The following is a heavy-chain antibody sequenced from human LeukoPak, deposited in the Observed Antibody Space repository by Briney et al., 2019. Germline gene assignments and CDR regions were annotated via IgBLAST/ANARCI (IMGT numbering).Heavy chain of an antibody. CDR2: ISSSSSYI. J-gene: IGHJ5*02. D-gene: IGHD3-3*01. V-gene: IGHV3-21*01. Sequence: GGSLRLSCAASGFTFSSYSMNWVRQAPGKGLEWVSSISSSSSYIYYADSVKGRFTISRDNAKNSLYLQMNSLRAEDTAVYYCARDRADSWSGYYDWFDPWGQGTLVTVSS. CDR1: GFTFSSYS. CDR3: ARDRADSWSGYYDWFDP.